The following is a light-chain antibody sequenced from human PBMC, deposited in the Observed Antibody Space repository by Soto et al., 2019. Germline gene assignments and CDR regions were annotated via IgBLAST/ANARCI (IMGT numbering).Light chain of an antibody. Sequence: SYELTQPPSMSVAPGKTARITCGGNNIGSKSVHWYQQKPGQAPVLVIYYDSDRPSGIPERFSGSNSGNTATLTISRVEAGDEADYYCQVWDSSSDHPHVVFGGGTKLTVL. V-gene: IGLV3-21*04. CDR1: NIGSKS. CDR3: QVWDSSSDHPHVV. J-gene: IGLJ2*01. CDR2: YDS.